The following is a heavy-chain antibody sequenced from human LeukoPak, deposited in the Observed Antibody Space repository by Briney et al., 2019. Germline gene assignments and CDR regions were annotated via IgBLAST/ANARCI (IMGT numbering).Heavy chain of an antibody. D-gene: IGHD3-3*01. CDR2: ISYDGSNK. CDR1: GFTFSSYG. V-gene: IGHV3-30*18. CDR3: AKVLSDFWSGYYLDIDY. Sequence: QPGGSLRLSCAASGFTFSSYGIHWVRQAPGKGLEWVAVISYDGSNKYYADSVKGRFTISRDNSKNTLYLQMNSLRAEDTAVYYCAKVLSDFWSGYYLDIDYWGQGTLVTVSS. J-gene: IGHJ4*02.